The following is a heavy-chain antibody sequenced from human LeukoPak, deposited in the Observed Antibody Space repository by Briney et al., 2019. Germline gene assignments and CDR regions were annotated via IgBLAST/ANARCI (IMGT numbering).Heavy chain of an antibody. CDR1: GGSISSGGYY. V-gene: IGHV4-31*03. Sequence: SQTLFLTRTVSGGSISSGGYYWSWIRRHPGKGLEWIGYIYYSGSTYYNPSLKSRVTISVDTSKNQFSLKLSSVTAADTAVYYCARTFRRFGELDYWGQGTLVTVSS. D-gene: IGHD3-10*01. J-gene: IGHJ4*02. CDR2: IYYSGST. CDR3: ARTFRRFGELDY.